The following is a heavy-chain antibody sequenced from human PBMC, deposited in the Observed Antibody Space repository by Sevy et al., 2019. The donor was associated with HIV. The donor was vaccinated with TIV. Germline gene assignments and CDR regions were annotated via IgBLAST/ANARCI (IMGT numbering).Heavy chain of an antibody. J-gene: IGHJ6*03. CDR2: IYYSGST. D-gene: IGHD3-22*01. CDR3: ARHRSYYYDSSGYYYYYYMDV. CDR1: GGSISSSSYY. Sequence: SETLSLACTVSGGSISSSSYYWGWIRQPPGKGLEWIGSIYYSGSTYYNPSVKSRVTISLDTSKKQFSLKLSSVTAADTAVYYCARHRSYYYDSSGYYYYYYMDVWGKGTTVTVSS. V-gene: IGHV4-39*01.